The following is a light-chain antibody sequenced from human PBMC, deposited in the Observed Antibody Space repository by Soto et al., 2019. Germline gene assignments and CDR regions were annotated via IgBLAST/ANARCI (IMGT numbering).Light chain of an antibody. CDR2: KAS. CDR1: QNINTW. CDR3: QQYNSFSPYT. V-gene: IGKV1-5*03. J-gene: IGKJ2*01. Sequence: DIQMTQSPSTLSASVGDRVIITCRASQNINTWLAWYQQKPGKAPKLLIYKASTLESGVPSRFSGSGSGTEFTLTISNLQPDDFATYYCQQYNSFSPYTFGQGTKLEIK.